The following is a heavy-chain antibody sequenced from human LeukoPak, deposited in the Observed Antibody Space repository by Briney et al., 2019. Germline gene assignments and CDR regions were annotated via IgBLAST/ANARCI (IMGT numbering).Heavy chain of an antibody. CDR3: ATYGSWYGDY. D-gene: IGHD2-15*01. CDR1: GYTLTELS. J-gene: IGHJ4*02. Sequence: VASVKVSCKVSGYTLTELSMHWVRQAPGKGLEWMGGFDPEDGETIYAQKFQGRVTMTEDTSTDTAYMELSSLRFEDTAVYYCATYGSWYGDYWGQGTLVTVSS. CDR2: FDPEDGET. V-gene: IGHV1-24*01.